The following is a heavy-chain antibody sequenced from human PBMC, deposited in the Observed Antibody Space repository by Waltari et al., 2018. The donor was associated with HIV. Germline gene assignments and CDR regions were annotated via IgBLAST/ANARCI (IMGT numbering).Heavy chain of an antibody. J-gene: IGHJ3*02. V-gene: IGHV1-69*01. CDR3: ASASRDTAMGAFDI. CDR1: GCTFIHSH. Sequence: QVQPVQSGAEVKKPGSSVKVSRKASGCTFIHSHLNWVRKAPGQGLEWMGGIIPIFGSPNYAQKFQGRVTITADESTSTVYMKLSSLRSEDTAVYYCASASRDTAMGAFDIWGQGTMVTVSS. CDR2: IIPIFGSP. D-gene: IGHD5-18*01.